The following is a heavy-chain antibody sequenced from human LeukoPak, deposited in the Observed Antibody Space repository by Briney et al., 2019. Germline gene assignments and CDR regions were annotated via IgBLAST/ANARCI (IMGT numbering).Heavy chain of an antibody. CDR1: GFTFSNYG. CDR2: ISNDGGNK. CDR3: ARDRFGSSGTFFDY. D-gene: IGHD6-19*01. V-gene: IGHV3-30*03. J-gene: IGHJ4*02. Sequence: GGSLRLSCAASGFTFSNYGMHWVRQAPGKGLEGVAVISNDGGNKYYAGSVKGRFTISRDNSQSTVYLQMNSLRAEDTAVYYCARDRFGSSGTFFDYWGQGTLVTVSS.